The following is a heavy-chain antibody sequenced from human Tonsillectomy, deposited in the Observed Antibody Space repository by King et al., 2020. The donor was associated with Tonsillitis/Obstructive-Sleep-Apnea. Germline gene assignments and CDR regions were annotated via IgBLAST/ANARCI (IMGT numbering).Heavy chain of an antibody. J-gene: IGHJ4*02. Sequence: QLQESGPGLVKPSETLSLTCTVSGGSISSYYWSWIRQPPGKGLEWIGYIYYSGSTNYNPSLKSRVTISVDTSKNQFSLKLSSVTAADTAVYYCARARGGYYDSSGYYAFFDYWGQGTLVTVSS. CDR3: ARARGGYYDSSGYYAFFDY. CDR2: IYYSGST. D-gene: IGHD3-22*01. CDR1: GGSISSYY. V-gene: IGHV4-59*01.